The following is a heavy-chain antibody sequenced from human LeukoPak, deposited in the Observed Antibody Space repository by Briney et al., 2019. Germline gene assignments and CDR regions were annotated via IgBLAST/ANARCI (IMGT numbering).Heavy chain of an antibody. J-gene: IGHJ6*02. CDR1: GFTFSSNG. Sequence: GGSLRLSCAAPGFTFSSNGMTWGGQAPGKGLEGVSYVSSSGTTIYYADSVKGRFTISRDNAKNLLYLQMHSLRAEDTAVYYCARGFSSSWYEEYYYGMDVWGQGTTVTVSS. D-gene: IGHD6-13*01. CDR3: ARGFSSSWYEEYYYGMDV. CDR2: VSSSGTTI. V-gene: IGHV3-48*03.